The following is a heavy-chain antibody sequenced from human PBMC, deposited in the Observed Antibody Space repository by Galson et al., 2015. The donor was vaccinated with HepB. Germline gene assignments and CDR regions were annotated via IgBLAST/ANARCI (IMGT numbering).Heavy chain of an antibody. CDR1: GYTFTSYA. CDR3: ARGLTIFGVPLGY. J-gene: IGHJ4*02. D-gene: IGHD3-3*01. V-gene: IGHV1-3*01. Sequence: SVKVSCKASGYTFTSYAMHWVRQAPGQRLEWMGWINAGNGNTKYSRKFQGRVTITRDTSASTAYMELSSLRSEDTAVYYCARGLTIFGVPLGYWGQGTLVTVSS. CDR2: INAGNGNT.